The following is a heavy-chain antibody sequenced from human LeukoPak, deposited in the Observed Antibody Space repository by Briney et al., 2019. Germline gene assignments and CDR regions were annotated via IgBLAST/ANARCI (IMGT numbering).Heavy chain of an antibody. CDR3: AKESSGYYKYFDH. D-gene: IGHD3-3*01. Sequence: GESLRLSCAASGFTFSSYGMSRGRQAPGKGLEWVSGISAGGSNTYYADSVKGRFTISRDNSKNTLYLQMNSLRAEDTAVYYCAKESSGYYKYFDHWGQGTLVTVSS. CDR2: ISAGGSNT. V-gene: IGHV3-23*01. J-gene: IGHJ4*02. CDR1: GFTFSSYG.